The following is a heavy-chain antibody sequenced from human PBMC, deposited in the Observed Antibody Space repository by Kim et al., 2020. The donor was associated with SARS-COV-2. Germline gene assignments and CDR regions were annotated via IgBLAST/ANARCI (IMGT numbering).Heavy chain of an antibody. Sequence: SQTLSLTCAISGDRVSSTDAAWNWIRQSPSRGLEWLGRTYYRSTRYNDYALSVKGRITINPDTSKNQFSLHLNSVTPEDTAVYYCAGASYSSYSSTWYSSLDHWGQGTLVTVSS. CDR1: GDRVSSTDAA. CDR2: TYYRSTRYN. J-gene: IGHJ4*02. V-gene: IGHV6-1*01. D-gene: IGHD6-13*01. CDR3: AGASYSSYSSTWYSSLDH.